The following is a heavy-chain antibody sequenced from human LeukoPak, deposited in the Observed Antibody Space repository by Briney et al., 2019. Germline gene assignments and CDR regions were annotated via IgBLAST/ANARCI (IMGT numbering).Heavy chain of an antibody. CDR2: IGTAGDT. Sequence: GGSLRLSCAASGFTFSSYDMHWVRHATGKGLEWVSAIGTAGDTYYPGSVKGRFTISRENAKNSLYLQMNSLRVGDTAVYYCARGGDFGYSYGGYYYMDVWGKGTTVTVSS. V-gene: IGHV3-13*04. J-gene: IGHJ6*03. CDR3: ARGGDFGYSYGGYYYMDV. D-gene: IGHD5-18*01. CDR1: GFTFSSYD.